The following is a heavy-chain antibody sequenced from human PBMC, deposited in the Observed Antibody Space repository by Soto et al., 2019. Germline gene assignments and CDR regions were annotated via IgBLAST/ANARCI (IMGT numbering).Heavy chain of an antibody. CDR1: GYSFTRSG. CDR2: ISSYNGDT. CDR3: AREGVAPYYYYGVDV. V-gene: IGHV1-18*01. J-gene: IGHJ6*02. Sequence: GTSVKVSCKASGYSFTRSGISWVRQAPGQGPERMGWISSYNGDTNYAQTFQGRVTMTTDTSTSTAYMELRSLRSDDTAVYYCAREGVAPYYYYGVDVWGQRTTGAVSS. D-gene: IGHD5-12*01.